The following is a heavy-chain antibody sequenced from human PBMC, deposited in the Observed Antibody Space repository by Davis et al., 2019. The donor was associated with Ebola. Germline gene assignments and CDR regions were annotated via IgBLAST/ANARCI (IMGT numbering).Heavy chain of an antibody. D-gene: IGHD2-2*02. J-gene: IGHJ4*02. CDR2: INAGNGNT. V-gene: IGHV1-3*01. Sequence: ASVKVSCKASGYTFTSYAMHWVRQAPGQRLEWMGWINAGNGNTKYSQKFQGRVTMTTDTSTSTAYMELRSLRSDDTAVYYCARDRGYCSSTSCYMGEDYWGQGTLVTVSS. CDR3: ARDRGYCSSTSCYMGEDY. CDR1: GYTFTSYA.